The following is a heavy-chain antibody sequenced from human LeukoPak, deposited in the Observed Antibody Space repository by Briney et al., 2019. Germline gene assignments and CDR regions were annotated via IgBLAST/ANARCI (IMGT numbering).Heavy chain of an antibody. J-gene: IGHJ4*02. CDR2: INHSGST. CDR1: GGSFSGYY. Sequence: SETLSLTCAVYGGSFSGYYWSRIRQPPGKGLEWIGEINHSGSTNYNPSLKSRVTISVDTSKNQFSLKLSSVTAADTAVYYCAREQARRYFDYWGQGTLVTVSS. CDR3: AREQARRYFDY. D-gene: IGHD6-6*01. V-gene: IGHV4-34*01.